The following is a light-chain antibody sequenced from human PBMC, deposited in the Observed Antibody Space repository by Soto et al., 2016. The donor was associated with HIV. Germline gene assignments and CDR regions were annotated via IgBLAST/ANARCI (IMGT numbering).Light chain of an antibody. CDR1: NIGSKS. V-gene: IGLV3-21*03. CDR3: QVWDRSRDHPNWV. Sequence: SYELTQPPSVSVAPGKTATITCGRNNIGSKSVHWYQQKPGQAPVLVVYDDSDRRSGIPERFSGSNSGNTATLTISRVEAGDEADYFCQVWDRSRDHPNWVFGGGTKLTIL. CDR2: DDS. J-gene: IGLJ3*02.